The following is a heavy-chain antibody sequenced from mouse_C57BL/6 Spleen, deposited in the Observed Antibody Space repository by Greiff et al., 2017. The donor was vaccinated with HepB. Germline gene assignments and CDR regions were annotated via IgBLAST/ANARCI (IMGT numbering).Heavy chain of an antibody. V-gene: IGHV1-59*01. Sequence: QVQLQQPGAELVRPGTSVKLSCKASGYTFTSYWMHWVKQRPGQGLEWIGVIDPSDSYTNYNQKFKGKATLTVDTSSSTAYMQLSSLTSEDSAVYYCARNGGSSFLGYAMDYWGQGTSVTVSS. CDR1: GYTFTSYW. CDR3: ARNGGSSFLGYAMDY. J-gene: IGHJ4*01. CDR2: IDPSDSYT. D-gene: IGHD1-1*01.